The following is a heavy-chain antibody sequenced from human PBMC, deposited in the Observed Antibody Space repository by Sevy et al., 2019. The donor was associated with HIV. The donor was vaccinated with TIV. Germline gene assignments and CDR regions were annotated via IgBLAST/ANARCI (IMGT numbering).Heavy chain of an antibody. V-gene: IGHV3-23*01. CDR3: GKGGGGHYDPDEIGYYFYYYNMDV. CDR2: ISGSGSRT. Sequence: GSLRLSCAVSGFSFDSYGMTWVRQAPGKGLEWVSGISGSGSRTYYADSVKGRFIISRDNSKNTLDLQMNSLRSEDTGIYYCGKGGGGHYDPDEIGYYFYYYNMDVWGKGTTVTVSS. D-gene: IGHD3-22*01. CDR1: GFSFDSYG. J-gene: IGHJ6*03.